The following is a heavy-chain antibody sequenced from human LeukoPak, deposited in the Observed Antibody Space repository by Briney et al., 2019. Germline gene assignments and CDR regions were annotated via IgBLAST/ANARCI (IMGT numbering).Heavy chain of an antibody. D-gene: IGHD6-19*01. J-gene: IGHJ4*02. CDR2: IRYDGSNK. V-gene: IGHV3-30*02. CDR3: AKTTGPVAGTGFDY. CDR1: GFTFTNYW. Sequence: GGSLRLSCAASGFTFTNYWMTWVRQAPGKGLEWVAFIRYDGSNKYYADSVKGRFTISRDNAKNSLYLQMNSLRAEDTALYYCAKTTGPVAGTGFDYWGQGTLVTVSS.